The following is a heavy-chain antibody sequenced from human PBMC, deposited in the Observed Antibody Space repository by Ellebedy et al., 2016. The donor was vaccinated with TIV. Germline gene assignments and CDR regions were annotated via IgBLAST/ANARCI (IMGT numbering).Heavy chain of an antibody. J-gene: IGHJ3*02. D-gene: IGHD1-26*01. V-gene: IGHV1-2*02. CDR1: GYTFTGYY. CDR3: ARDFSYSGSYYKAFDI. Sequence: ASVKVSCXASGYTFTGYYMHWVRQAPGQGLEWMGWINPNSGGTNYAQKFQGRVTMTRDTSISTAYMELSRLRSDDTAVYYCARDFSYSGSYYKAFDIWGQGTMVTVSS. CDR2: INPNSGGT.